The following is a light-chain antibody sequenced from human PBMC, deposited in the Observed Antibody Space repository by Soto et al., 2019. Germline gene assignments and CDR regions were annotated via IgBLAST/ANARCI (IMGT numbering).Light chain of an antibody. V-gene: IGLV2-14*01. CDR1: SSDVGSYNY. CDR3: SSYTGSGTWV. J-gene: IGLJ3*02. CDR2: EVS. Sequence: QSVLTQPTSVSGSPGQSITISCTGTSSDVGSYNYVSWYQQHPGKAPKLMIYEVSNRPSGVSNRFSGSKSGNTASLTISGLQAEDEADYYCSSYTGSGTWVFGGGTKLTVL.